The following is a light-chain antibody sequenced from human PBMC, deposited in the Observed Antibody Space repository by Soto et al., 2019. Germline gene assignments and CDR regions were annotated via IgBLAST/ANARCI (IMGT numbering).Light chain of an antibody. Sequence: EVVLPQSPGTLSLPPREIATLSCRATQSISASYIDWYQQKPRQAPRLLIYGASNRATGIPDRVSGSASGTDFALSISRLEPEDFAVYYCQQDGSSPPLTFGGGTKVEIK. V-gene: IGKV3-20*01. CDR3: QQDGSSPPLT. CDR1: QSISASY. J-gene: IGKJ4*01. CDR2: GAS.